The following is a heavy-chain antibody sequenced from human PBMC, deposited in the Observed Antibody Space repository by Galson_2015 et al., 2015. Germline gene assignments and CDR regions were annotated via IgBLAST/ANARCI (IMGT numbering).Heavy chain of an antibody. CDR1: GFSLSTSGVG. CDR3: AHRRFHYYDSSGYYRTRTNNWFDP. J-gene: IGHJ5*02. CDR2: IYWNDDK. V-gene: IGHV2-5*01. D-gene: IGHD3-22*01. Sequence: PALVKPTQTLTLTCTFSGFSLSTSGVGVGWIRQPPGKALEWLALIYWNDDKRYSPSLKSRLTITKDTSKNQVVLTMTNMDPVDTATYYCAHRRFHYYDSSGYYRTRTNNWFDPWGQGTLVTVSS.